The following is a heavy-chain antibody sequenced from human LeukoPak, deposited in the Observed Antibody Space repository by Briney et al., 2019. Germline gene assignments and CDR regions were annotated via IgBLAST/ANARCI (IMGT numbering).Heavy chain of an antibody. D-gene: IGHD6-19*01. V-gene: IGHV3-11*01. CDR3: ARDLQYSSGWYRD. CDR2: ISSSGSTI. Sequence: GGSLRLSCAASGFTFSDYYMSWIRQAPGKGLEWVSYISSSGSTIYYADSVKGRLTISRDNAKNSLYLQMNSLRAEDTAVYYCARDLQYSSGWYRDWGQGTLVTVSS. CDR1: GFTFSDYY. J-gene: IGHJ4*02.